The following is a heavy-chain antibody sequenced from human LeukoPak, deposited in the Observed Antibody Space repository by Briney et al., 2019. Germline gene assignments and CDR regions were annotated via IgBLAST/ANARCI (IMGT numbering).Heavy chain of an antibody. CDR2: IGGSGGST. CDR3: AKPIAATTHGLGN. J-gene: IGHJ4*02. Sequence: GGSLRLSCAASGFTFSSYAMSWVRQAPGKGLEWVSAIGGSGGSTYYADSVKGRFTISRDNSKNTLYLQMNSLRAEDTAVYYCAKPIAATTHGLGNWGQGTLVTVSS. V-gene: IGHV3-23*01. CDR1: GFTFSSYA. D-gene: IGHD5-12*01.